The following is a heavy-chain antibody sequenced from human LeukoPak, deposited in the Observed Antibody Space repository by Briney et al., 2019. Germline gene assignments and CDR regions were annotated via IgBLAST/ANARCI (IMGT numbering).Heavy chain of an antibody. CDR1: GGSISSSSYY. D-gene: IGHD2-15*01. CDR3: ARELLCSGGSCYFDY. J-gene: IGHJ4*02. CDR2: IYYSGST. V-gene: IGHV4-39*02. Sequence: PSETLSLTCTVSGGSISSSSYYWGWIRQPPGKGLEWIGSIYYSGSTYYNPSLKSRVTISVDTSKNQFSLKLSSVTAADTAVYYYARELLCSGGSCYFDYWGQGTLVTVSS.